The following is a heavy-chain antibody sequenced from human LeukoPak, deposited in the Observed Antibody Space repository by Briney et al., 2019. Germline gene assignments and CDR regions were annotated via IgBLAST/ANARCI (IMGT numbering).Heavy chain of an antibody. D-gene: IGHD3-3*01. CDR1: GYTFTSYD. CDR3: ARGAGKDFWSGYYSGVGGMDV. J-gene: IGHJ6*02. CDR2: MNPNSGNT. Sequence: ASVKVSCKASGYTFTSYDINWVRQATGQGLEWMGWMNPNSGNTGYAQKFQGRVTMTRNTSISTAYMELSSLRSEDTAVYYCARGAGKDFWSGYYSGVGGMDVWGQGTTVTVSS. V-gene: IGHV1-8*01.